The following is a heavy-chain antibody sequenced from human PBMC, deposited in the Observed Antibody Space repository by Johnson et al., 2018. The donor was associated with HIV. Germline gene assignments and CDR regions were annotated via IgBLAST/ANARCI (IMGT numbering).Heavy chain of an antibody. CDR1: GFTFSSYD. V-gene: IGHV3-13*01. J-gene: IGHJ3*02. CDR3: ARPGGDPLTDDAFDI. D-gene: IGHD2-21*02. CDR2: IGPAGDT. Sequence: VQLVESGGGLVQPGGSLRLSCAASGFTFSSYDMHWVRQATGKGLEWVSTIGPAGDTYYPGSVKGRFTISRENAKNSLHLQMNSLRAEDTALYYCARPGGDPLTDDAFDIWGQGTMVTVSS.